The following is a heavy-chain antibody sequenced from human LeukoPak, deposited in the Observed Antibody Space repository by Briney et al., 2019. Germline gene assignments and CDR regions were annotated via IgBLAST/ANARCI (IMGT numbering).Heavy chain of an antibody. CDR3: AKVPHYGDYVI. V-gene: IGHV3-23*01. D-gene: IGHD4-17*01. J-gene: IGHJ3*02. Sequence: PGGSLRLSCAASGFTFSSYAMSWVRQAPGKGLEWVSAISGSGGSTYYADSVKGRFTISRDNSKNTLYLQMSSLRAEDTAVNYCAKVPHYGDYVIWGQGTMVTVSS. CDR1: GFTFSSYA. CDR2: ISGSGGST.